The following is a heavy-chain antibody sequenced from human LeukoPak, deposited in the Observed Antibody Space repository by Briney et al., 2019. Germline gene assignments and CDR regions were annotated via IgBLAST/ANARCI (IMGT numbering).Heavy chain of an antibody. J-gene: IGHJ6*03. D-gene: IGHD2-2*01. V-gene: IGHV4-59*12. CDR2: IFYSGST. CDR1: GGSISGYY. Sequence: PSETLSLTCTVSGGSISGYYWNWIRQPPGKELEWIGYIFYSGSTNYNPSLKSRVTISVDKSKNQFSLKLNSVTAADTAVYYCARDRGRYCSSTSCPFEGYYYYMDVWGKGTTVTVSS. CDR3: ARDRGRYCSSTSCPFEGYYYYMDV.